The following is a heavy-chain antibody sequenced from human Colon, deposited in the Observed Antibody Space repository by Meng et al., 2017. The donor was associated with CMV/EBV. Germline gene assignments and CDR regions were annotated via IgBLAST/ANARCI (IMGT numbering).Heavy chain of an antibody. Sequence: EVQLVVSGXGLVKPGXSLRLSCAASGFTFSSYSINWVRQAPGKGLEWVSSISSGGDYIYYADSVKGRFTISRDNAKNSLYLQMNSLRAEDTSVYYCARGARIAAIGGFYSYDYWGQGTLVTVSS. V-gene: IGHV3-21*01. CDR3: ARGARIAAIGGFYSYDY. CDR2: ISSGGDYI. J-gene: IGHJ4*02. D-gene: IGHD6-13*01. CDR1: GFTFSSYS.